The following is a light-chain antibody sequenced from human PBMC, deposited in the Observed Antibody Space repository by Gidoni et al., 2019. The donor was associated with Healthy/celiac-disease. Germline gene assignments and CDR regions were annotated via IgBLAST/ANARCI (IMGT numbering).Light chain of an antibody. V-gene: IGKV4-1*01. CDR3: QQYYSTPSWT. Sequence: DLVMTQSPYSLAVSLGERATINCKSSPRVLYSSNNKNYLAWYQQKPGQPPKLLIYGASTRESGVPDRFSGSGSGTDFTLTISSLQAEDVAVYYCQQYYSTPSWTFGQGTKVEIK. CDR2: GAS. J-gene: IGKJ1*01. CDR1: PRVLYSSNNKNY.